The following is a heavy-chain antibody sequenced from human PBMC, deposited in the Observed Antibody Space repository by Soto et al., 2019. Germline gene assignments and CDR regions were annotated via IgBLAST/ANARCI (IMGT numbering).Heavy chain of an antibody. CDR3: ARDHQWLSFDY. V-gene: IGHV4-31*03. D-gene: IGHD6-19*01. CDR1: GGCLSSGGYY. J-gene: IGHJ4*02. CDR2: IYYSGST. Sequence: PSVTLSLTCTVSGGCLSSGGYYWSWIHQHPGKGLERIGYIYYSGSTYYNPSLKSRVTISVDTSKNQFSLKLSSVTAADTAVYYCARDHQWLSFDYWGQGTLVTVSS.